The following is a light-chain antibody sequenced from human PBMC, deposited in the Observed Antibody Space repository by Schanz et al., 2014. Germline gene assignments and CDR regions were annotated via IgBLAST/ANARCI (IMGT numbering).Light chain of an antibody. V-gene: IGKV3-11*01. CDR2: DAS. Sequence: EIVLTQSPATLSLSPGERATLSCRASQSVSSYLAWYQQKPGQAPRLLIYDASNRATGIPARFSGSGSGTDFTLTISSLEPEDFAVYFCHQFGYSSWTFGQGTKVEI. CDR3: HQFGYSSWT. J-gene: IGKJ1*01. CDR1: QSVSSY.